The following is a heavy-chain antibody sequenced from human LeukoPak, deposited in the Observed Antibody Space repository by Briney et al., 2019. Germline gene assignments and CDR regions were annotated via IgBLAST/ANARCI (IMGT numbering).Heavy chain of an antibody. D-gene: IGHD3-3*01. J-gene: IGHJ4*02. Sequence: SETLSLTCAVYGGSFSGYYWSWIRQPPGKGLEWIGEINHSGSTNYNPSLKSRVTISVDTSKNQFSLKLSSVTAADTAVYYCARGPGPKRITIFGVATRGGSDYWGQGTLVTVSS. V-gene: IGHV4-34*01. CDR3: ARGPGPKRITIFGVATRGGSDY. CDR2: INHSGST. CDR1: GGSFSGYY.